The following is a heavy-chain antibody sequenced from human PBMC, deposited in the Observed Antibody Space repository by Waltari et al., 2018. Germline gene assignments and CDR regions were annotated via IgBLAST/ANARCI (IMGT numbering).Heavy chain of an antibody. CDR1: GYTFTDYY. CDR3: ATVNRRDGYKLDWYFDL. CDR2: VDPADGET. D-gene: IGHD5-12*01. Sequence: EVQLVQSGAEVKKPGATVKISCKVSGYTFTDYYMHWVQQAPGKGLEWMGLVDPADGETIHAEKCKGKVTITADTSTDTAYMELSSLRSEDTAVYYCATVNRRDGYKLDWYFDLWGRGTLVTVSS. V-gene: IGHV1-69-2*01. J-gene: IGHJ2*01.